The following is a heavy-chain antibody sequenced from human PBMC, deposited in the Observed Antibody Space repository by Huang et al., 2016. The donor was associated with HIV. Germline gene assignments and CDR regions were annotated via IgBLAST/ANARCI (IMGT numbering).Heavy chain of an antibody. D-gene: IGHD5-18*01. V-gene: IGHV1-18*01. J-gene: IGHJ6*03. CDR2: ISVYNGNT. Sequence: QVQLVQTGAEVKKPGASVKVSCKASGYTLSSVGIGGVRQAPGQGLEWGGWISVYNGNTKFAQKFQGRLTMTTDKATSTAYMELGSLRSDDTAVYYCARGGGIQLWLLGYYYMDVWGNGTTVTVSS. CDR1: GYTLSSVG. CDR3: ARGGGIQLWLLGYYYMDV.